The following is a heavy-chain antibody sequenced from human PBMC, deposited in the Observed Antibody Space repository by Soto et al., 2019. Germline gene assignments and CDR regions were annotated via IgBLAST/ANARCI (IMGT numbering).Heavy chain of an antibody. J-gene: IGHJ4*02. CDR2: IYYSGST. D-gene: IGHD1-26*01. CDR3: GRWNSWYGASYADY. CDR1: GASISSSDYY. Sequence: PSETLSLTCTVSGASISSSDYYWGWIRQPPGKGLEWIGTIYYSGSTYYNPSLKSRVTISVDTSKNQFSLWLTSVTAADTALYFCGRWNSWYGASYADYWGQGALVTVSS. V-gene: IGHV4-39*01.